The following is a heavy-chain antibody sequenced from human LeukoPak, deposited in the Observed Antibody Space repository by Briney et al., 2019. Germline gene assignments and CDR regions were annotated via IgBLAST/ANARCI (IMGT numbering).Heavy chain of an antibody. J-gene: IGHJ6*03. CDR1: GFTFRTYS. D-gene: IGHD3-3*01. CDR2: ISGSSHFI. CDR3: ARFLATWDYYYMDV. Sequence: GRSLRLSCAASGFTFRTYSINWVRQAPGKGLEWVSSISGSSHFIYYAESVKGRFTISRDNAKNSVYLQLSSLRVEDTAVYYCARFLATWDYYYMDVWGTGTTVTVSS. V-gene: IGHV3-48*01.